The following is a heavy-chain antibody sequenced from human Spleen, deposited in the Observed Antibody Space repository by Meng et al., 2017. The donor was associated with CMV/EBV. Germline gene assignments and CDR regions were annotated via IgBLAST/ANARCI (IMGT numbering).Heavy chain of an antibody. D-gene: IGHD3-22*01. CDR2: TNPNSGGT. CDR1: GHSFTDHY. V-gene: IGHV1-2*06. CDR3: ARGDSNLDY. J-gene: IGHJ4*02. Sequence: KVSCKTSGHSFTDHYIHWVRQAPGQGLEWMGRTNPNSGGTDYAQKFQGRVSVTRDTSITTAYMELSRLQSDDTAVFYCARGDSNLDYWGQGTLVTVSS.